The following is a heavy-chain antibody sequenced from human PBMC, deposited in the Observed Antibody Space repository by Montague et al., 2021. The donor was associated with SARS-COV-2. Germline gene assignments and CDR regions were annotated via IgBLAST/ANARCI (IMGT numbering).Heavy chain of an antibody. Sequence: SETLSLTCTVSGGSISSYYWSWIRQPPGKGLEWISYIYYGGSTNYSPSFKGRVIMSVDTSNNQFSLRLTSVTAADTAVYYCARLRRPDGYSYWFGPWGQGTLVTVSS. CDR3: ARLRRPDGYSYWFGP. J-gene: IGHJ5*02. V-gene: IGHV4-59*08. D-gene: IGHD5-24*01. CDR2: IYYGGST. CDR1: GGSISSYY.